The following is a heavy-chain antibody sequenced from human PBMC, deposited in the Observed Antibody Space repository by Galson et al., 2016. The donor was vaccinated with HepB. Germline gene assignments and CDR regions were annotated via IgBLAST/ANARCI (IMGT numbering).Heavy chain of an antibody. J-gene: IGHJ4*02. D-gene: IGHD2/OR15-2a*01. CDR3: ARDRLGYYGCDS. CDR1: GINFSPYW. Sequence: SLRLSCAGAGINFSPYWMNWVRQAPGKGLEWVANIKQDGSETHYAESVKGRFAISRDNAKRSVFLQMSSLRAEDTAVYYCARDRLGYYGCDSWGQGTLVTVSS. CDR2: IKQDGSET. V-gene: IGHV3-7*01.